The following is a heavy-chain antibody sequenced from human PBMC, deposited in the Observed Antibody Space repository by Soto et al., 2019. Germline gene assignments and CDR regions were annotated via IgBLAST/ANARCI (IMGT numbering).Heavy chain of an antibody. Sequence: QVQLQESGPGLVKPSETLSLTCTVSGGSISSFYWSWIRQPAGKGLEWIGRIYSGGRNNYNPPPRSRVTMSVDTSKNQFSLRLSSVTAADTAMYYCARGSSRWDYWGQGTLVTVSS. V-gene: IGHV4-4*07. CDR1: GGSISSFY. CDR3: ARGSSRWDY. J-gene: IGHJ4*02. D-gene: IGHD6-13*01. CDR2: IYSGGRN.